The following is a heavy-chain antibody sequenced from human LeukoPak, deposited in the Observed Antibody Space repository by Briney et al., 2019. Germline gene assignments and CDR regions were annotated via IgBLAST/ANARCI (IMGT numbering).Heavy chain of an antibody. Sequence: ASLKVSCKASGSTFTDYHVDWERQALGQGLEWMGWINRDSGGTKYQGRVTMTRDTSISTVYMELSSLTSDDTAVFYCARGPSPGYASGWNTYFDPWGQGTLVTVSS. D-gene: IGHD6-19*01. CDR1: GSTFTDYH. CDR2: INRDSGGT. V-gene: IGHV1-2*02. J-gene: IGHJ5*02. CDR3: ARGPSPGYASGWNTYFDP.